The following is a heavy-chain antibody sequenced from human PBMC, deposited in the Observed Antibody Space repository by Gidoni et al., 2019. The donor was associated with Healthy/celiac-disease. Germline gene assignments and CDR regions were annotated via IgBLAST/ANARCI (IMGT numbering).Heavy chain of an antibody. CDR1: GGSISRGGYY. CDR3: ARSLLWFGELWVPFDY. J-gene: IGHJ4*02. V-gene: IGHV4-31*03. D-gene: IGHD3-10*01. CDR2: IYYSGST. Sequence: QVQLQESGPGLVKPSQTLSLTCTVSGGSISRGGYYWSWIRQHPGKGLEWIGYIYYSGSTYYNPSLKSRVTISVDTSKNQFSLKLSSVTAADTAVYYCARSLLWFGELWVPFDYWGQGTLVTVSS.